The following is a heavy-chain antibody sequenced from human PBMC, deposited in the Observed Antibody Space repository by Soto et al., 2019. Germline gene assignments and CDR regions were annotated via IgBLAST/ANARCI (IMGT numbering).Heavy chain of an antibody. D-gene: IGHD2-2*01. J-gene: IGHJ6*02. V-gene: IGHV1-2*02. CDR3: ASEYCSSTSCRLTYYYGMDV. CDR2: INPNSGGT. CDR1: GYTFTGYY. Sequence: ASVKVSCKASGYTFTGYYMHWVRQAPGQGLEWMGWINPNSGGTNYAQKFQGRVTMTRDTSISTAYMELSRLRSDDTAVYYCASEYCSSTSCRLTYYYGMDVWGQGTTVTVSS.